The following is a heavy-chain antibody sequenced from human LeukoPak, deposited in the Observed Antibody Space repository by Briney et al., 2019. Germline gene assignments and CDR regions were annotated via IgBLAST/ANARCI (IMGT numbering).Heavy chain of an antibody. CDR1: GYSFTNYW. V-gene: IGHV5-51*01. CDR2: IYPGDSDA. CDR3: ARPYSTGIGDAYDM. J-gene: IGHJ3*02. Sequence: GESLKISCTASGYSFTNYWIAWVRQMPGAGLEWMGTIYPGDSDARYSPAFQGQFTLSVDRSTTTAYLQWPSLKASDTAMYYCARPYSTGIGDAYDMWGQGTMVIVSS. D-gene: IGHD2/OR15-2a*01.